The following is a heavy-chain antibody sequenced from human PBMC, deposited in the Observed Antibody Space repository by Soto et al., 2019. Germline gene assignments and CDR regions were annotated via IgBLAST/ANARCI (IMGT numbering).Heavy chain of an antibody. V-gene: IGHV1-18*01. Sequence: ASVKVSCKASGYTFTSYGISWVRQAPGQGLEWMGWISAYNGNTNYAQKLQGRVTMTTDTSTSTAYMELRSLRSDDTAVYYCARDPSFYDYVWGSYRSPLDYWGQGTLVTVSS. J-gene: IGHJ4*02. CDR3: ARDPSFYDYVWGSYRSPLDY. D-gene: IGHD3-16*02. CDR2: ISAYNGNT. CDR1: GYTFTSYG.